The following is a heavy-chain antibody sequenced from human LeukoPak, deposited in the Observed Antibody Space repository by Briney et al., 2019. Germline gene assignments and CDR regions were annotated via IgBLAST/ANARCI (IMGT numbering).Heavy chain of an antibody. Sequence: GGSLRLSCAASGVTFDDYAMHWVRHAPGKGLEWVSLISWDGGTTSYADSVKGRFTISRDNSKNSLYLQMSSLRADDTALYYCAKDIVGYYYYYMDVWGKGTTVTVSS. D-gene: IGHD1-26*01. J-gene: IGHJ6*03. CDR1: GVTFDDYA. CDR2: ISWDGGTT. CDR3: AKDIVGYYYYYMDV. V-gene: IGHV3-43D*03.